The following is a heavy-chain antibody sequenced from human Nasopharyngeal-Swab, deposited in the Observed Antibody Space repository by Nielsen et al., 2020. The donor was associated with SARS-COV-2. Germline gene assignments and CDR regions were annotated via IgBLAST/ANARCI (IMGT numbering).Heavy chain of an antibody. CDR3: AKDFRHNYDYWSGYFTN. CDR1: GFTFSSCA. V-gene: IGHV3-23*01. Sequence: GESLKISCVASGFTFSSCAMTWVRQAPGQGLHWLSTISGTGHRTYYADSVKGRFTISRDNSQNTLYLQMNSLRAEDTAVYYCAKDFRHNYDYWSGYFTNWGQGTLVTVSS. CDR2: ISGTGHRT. J-gene: IGHJ4*02. D-gene: IGHD3-3*01.